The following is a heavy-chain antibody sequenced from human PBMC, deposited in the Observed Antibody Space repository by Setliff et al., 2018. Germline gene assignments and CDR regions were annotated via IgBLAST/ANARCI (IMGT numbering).Heavy chain of an antibody. D-gene: IGHD1-26*01. Sequence: TLSLTCTVSGGSISNYYWSWIRQPAGKGLEWIGRIYTSGSTNYNPSLKSRVTMSVDTSKNQFSLKLSSVTAADTAVYYCARKGISALSGAFDMWGQGTMVTVSS. V-gene: IGHV4-4*07. CDR1: GGSISNYY. CDR2: IYTSGST. CDR3: ARKGISALSGAFDM. J-gene: IGHJ3*02.